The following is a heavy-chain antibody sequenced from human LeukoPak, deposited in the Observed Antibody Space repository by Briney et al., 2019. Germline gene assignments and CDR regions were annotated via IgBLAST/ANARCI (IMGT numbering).Heavy chain of an antibody. CDR2: INPSGGST. CDR1: GYTFTSYY. V-gene: IGHV1-46*01. Sequence: GASVKVSCKASGYTFTSYYMHWVRQAPGQGLEWMGIINPSGGSTSYAQKFQGRVLMTRDTSTSTVYMELRSLRSDDTAIYFCARPDSTGYYSSDVFDLWGQGTMVTVSS. J-gene: IGHJ3*01. D-gene: IGHD3-22*01. CDR3: ARPDSTGYYSSDVFDL.